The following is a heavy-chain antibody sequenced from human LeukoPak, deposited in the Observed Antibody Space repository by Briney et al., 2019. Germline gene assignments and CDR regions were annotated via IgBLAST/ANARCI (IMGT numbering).Heavy chain of an antibody. CDR3: ARGPTPYYFDY. V-gene: IGHV4-59*01. Sequence: SETLSLTCTVSGGSIRTYYWSWIRQPPGKGLEWSAHIHNSGTTNYNPSLKGRVTISLDTSKNHFSLRLSSVTAADTAVYYCARGPTPYYFDYWGQGTLVTVSS. D-gene: IGHD2-15*01. CDR2: IHNSGTT. CDR1: GGSIRTYY. J-gene: IGHJ4*02.